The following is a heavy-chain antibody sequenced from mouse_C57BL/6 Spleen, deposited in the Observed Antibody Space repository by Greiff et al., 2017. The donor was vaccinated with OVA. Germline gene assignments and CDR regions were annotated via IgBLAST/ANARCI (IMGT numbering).Heavy chain of an antibody. CDR1: GYTFTSYW. CDR2: IYPGSGST. D-gene: IGHD1-1*01. CDR3: ARITTGYFDV. V-gene: IGHV1-55*01. Sequence: QVQLQQPGAELVKPGASVKMSCKASGYTFTSYWITWVKQRPGQGLEWIGDIYPGSGSTNYNEKFKSKATLTVDTSSSTAYMQLSSLTSADSAVYYWARITTGYFDVWGTGTTVTVSS. J-gene: IGHJ1*03.